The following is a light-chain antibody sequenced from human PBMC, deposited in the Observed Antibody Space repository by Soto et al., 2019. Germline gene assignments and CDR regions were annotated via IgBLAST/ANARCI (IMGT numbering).Light chain of an antibody. Sequence: DIAMTQSPSSLSASVGDRVTITCRASQGISNYLAWYEQRPGKVPKLLIYAASTLQSVVPSRFSGSGSGTDFTLTIRSLQPEYLPSYYFQKYDSAPWTFGQGTEVEIK. CDR1: QGISNY. J-gene: IGKJ1*01. CDR3: QKYDSAPWT. V-gene: IGKV1-27*01. CDR2: AAS.